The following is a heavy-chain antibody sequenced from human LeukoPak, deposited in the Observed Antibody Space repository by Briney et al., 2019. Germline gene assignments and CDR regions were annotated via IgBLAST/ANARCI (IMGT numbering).Heavy chain of an antibody. J-gene: IGHJ4*02. D-gene: IGHD3-3*01. CDR3: AKFFGYYY. Sequence: GGSLRLSCAASGFTFSNYAMTWVRQAPGKGLEWVSAISGTGGSTFYADSVKGRFTISRDNSKNTLYLQMNSLRAEDTAVYYCAKFFGYYYWGQGTLVTVSS. CDR2: ISGTGGST. V-gene: IGHV3-23*01. CDR1: GFTFSNYA.